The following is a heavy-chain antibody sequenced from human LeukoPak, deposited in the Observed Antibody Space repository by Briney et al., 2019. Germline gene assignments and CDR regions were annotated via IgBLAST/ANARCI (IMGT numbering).Heavy chain of an antibody. D-gene: IGHD3-22*01. V-gene: IGHV1-18*01. CDR2: ISAYNGNT. J-gene: IGHJ4*02. CDR1: GYTFTSYG. Sequence: ASVKVSCKASGYTFTSYGISWVRQAPGQGLEWMGWISAYNGNTNYAQKLQGRVTMTTDTSTSTAYMELSSLRSEDTAVYYCARDKPTTYYDSSGYYYGWGQGTLVTVSS. CDR3: ARDKPTTYYDSSGYYYG.